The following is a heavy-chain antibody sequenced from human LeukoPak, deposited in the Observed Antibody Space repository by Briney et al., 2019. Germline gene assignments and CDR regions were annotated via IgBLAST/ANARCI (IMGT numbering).Heavy chain of an antibody. CDR2: IYYSGST. J-gene: IGHJ6*03. CDR1: GGSISSSSYY. Sequence: SETLSLTCTVSGGSISSSSYYWGWIRQPPGKGLEWIGSIYYSGSTYYNPSLKSRVTISVDTSKNQFSLKLSSVTAADTAVYYCARHRYSSPYYYYYMDVWGKGTTVTVSS. CDR3: ARHRYSSPYYYYYMDV. D-gene: IGHD6-13*01. V-gene: IGHV4-39*01.